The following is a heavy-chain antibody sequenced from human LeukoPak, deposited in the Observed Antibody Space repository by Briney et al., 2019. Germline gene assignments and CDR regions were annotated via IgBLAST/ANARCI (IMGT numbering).Heavy chain of an antibody. V-gene: IGHV1-2*02. CDR1: GYTFTGYY. J-gene: IGHJ4*02. CDR2: INPNSGGT. CDR3: ARAYYDFWSGYSTIYY. Sequence: ASVKVSCKASGYTFTGYYMHWVRQAPGQGLEWMGWINPNSGGTNYAQKFQGRVTMTRDTSISTAYMELSRLRSDDTAVYYCARAYYDFWSGYSTIYYWGQGTLATVSS. D-gene: IGHD3-3*01.